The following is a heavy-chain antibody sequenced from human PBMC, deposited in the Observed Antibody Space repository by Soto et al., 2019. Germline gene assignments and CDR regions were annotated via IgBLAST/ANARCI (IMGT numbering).Heavy chain of an antibody. V-gene: IGHV1-69*13. CDR3: ARETGYSAVAGYYFDY. D-gene: IGHD6-19*01. J-gene: IGHJ4*02. Sequence: ASVKVSCKASGGTFSSYAISWLRQAPGQGLEWMGGIIPIFGTANYAQKFQGRVTITADESTSTAYMELSSLRSEDTAVYYCARETGYSAVAGYYFDYWGQGTLVTVSS. CDR1: GGTFSSYA. CDR2: IIPIFGTA.